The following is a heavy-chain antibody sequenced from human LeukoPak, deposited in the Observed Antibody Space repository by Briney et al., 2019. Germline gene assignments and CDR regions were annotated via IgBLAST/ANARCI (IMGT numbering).Heavy chain of an antibody. Sequence: SETLSLTCAVYGGSFSGYYWSWIRQPPGKGLEWIGEINHSGSTNYNPSLKSRGTISVDTSKNQFSLKLSSVTAADTAVYYCARGYTRFYGVPGRFDYWGQGTLVTVSS. CDR1: GGSFSGYY. D-gene: IGHD4-17*01. V-gene: IGHV4-34*01. J-gene: IGHJ4*02. CDR2: INHSGST. CDR3: ARGYTRFYGVPGRFDY.